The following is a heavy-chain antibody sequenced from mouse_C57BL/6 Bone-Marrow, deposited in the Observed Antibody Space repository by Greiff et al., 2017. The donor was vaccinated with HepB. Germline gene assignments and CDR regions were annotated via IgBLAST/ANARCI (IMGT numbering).Heavy chain of an antibody. Sequence: VQLQQSGPVLVKPGASVKMSCKASGYTFTDYYMNWVKQSHGKSLEWIGVINPYNGGTSYNQKFKGKATLTVDKSSSTAYMELNSLTSEDSAVYYCARFYYSNCPWFAYWGQGTLVTVSA. D-gene: IGHD2-5*01. CDR3: ARFYYSNCPWFAY. CDR1: GYTFTDYY. J-gene: IGHJ3*01. CDR2: INPYNGGT. V-gene: IGHV1-19*01.